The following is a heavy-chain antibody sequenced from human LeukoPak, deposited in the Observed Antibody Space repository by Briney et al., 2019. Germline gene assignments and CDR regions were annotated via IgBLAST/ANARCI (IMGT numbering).Heavy chain of an antibody. Sequence: GGSLRLSCTASGFTFDDYTMHWVHQAPGKGLEWVSLISWDGGSTYYADSVKGRFTISRDNSKNSLYLQMNSLRTEDTALYYCAKLSGSYKTDAFDIWGQGTMVTVSS. V-gene: IGHV3-43*01. CDR2: ISWDGGST. CDR1: GFTFDDYT. D-gene: IGHD1-26*01. CDR3: AKLSGSYKTDAFDI. J-gene: IGHJ3*02.